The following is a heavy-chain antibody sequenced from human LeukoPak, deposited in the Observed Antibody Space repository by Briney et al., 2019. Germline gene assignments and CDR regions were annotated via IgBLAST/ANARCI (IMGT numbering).Heavy chain of an antibody. D-gene: IGHD1-26*01. CDR2: TYYRSKWYN. CDR3: ARDPYGVGATPISNAFDI. J-gene: IGHJ3*02. Sequence: SQTLSLTCAISGDSVSSNSAAWNWIRQSPSRGLEWLGRTYYRSKWYNDYAVSVKSRITINPDTSKNQFSLKLSSVTAADTAVYYCARDPYGVGATPISNAFDIWGQGTMVTVSS. V-gene: IGHV6-1*01. CDR1: GDSVSSNSAA.